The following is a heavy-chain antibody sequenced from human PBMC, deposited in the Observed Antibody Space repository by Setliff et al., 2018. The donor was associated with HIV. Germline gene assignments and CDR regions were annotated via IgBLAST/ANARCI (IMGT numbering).Heavy chain of an antibody. CDR1: GFTFSDYP. V-gene: IGHV3-48*01. D-gene: IGHD3-9*01. J-gene: IGHJ4*02. CDR2: IYPDSNNI. CDR3: ARAPGDILTAYFGGLDY. Sequence: PGGSLRLSCAASGFTFSDYPMNWVRQAPGKGLEWVSHIYPDSNNIDYTDSVKGRFTISRDNAKNSLYLQMNSLRAEDAAVYYCARAPGDILTAYFGGLDYWGQGALVTVSS.